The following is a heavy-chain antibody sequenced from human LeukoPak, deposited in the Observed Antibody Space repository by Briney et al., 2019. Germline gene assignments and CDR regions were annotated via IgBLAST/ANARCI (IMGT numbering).Heavy chain of an antibody. D-gene: IGHD2-15*01. V-gene: IGHV4-39*07. CDR1: GGSISSSSYY. J-gene: IGHJ5*02. Sequence: SETLSLTCTVSGGSISSSSYYWGWIRQPPGKGLEWIGSIYYSGSTYYNPSLKSRVTISVDTSKNQFSLKLSSVTAADTAVYYCARVHCSGGSCYSVWFDPWGQGTLVTVSS. CDR2: IYYSGST. CDR3: ARVHCSGGSCYSVWFDP.